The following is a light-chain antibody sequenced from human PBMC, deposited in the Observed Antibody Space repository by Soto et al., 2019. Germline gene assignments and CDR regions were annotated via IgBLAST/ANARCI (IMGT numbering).Light chain of an antibody. CDR3: AGWDDSLRVFFV. CDR2: RNN. V-gene: IGLV1-47*01. CDR1: SSDIGTNY. J-gene: IGLJ1*01. Sequence: QSVLTQPPSVSGTPGQWITISCSGSSSDIGTNYVYWYQQLPGAAPKLLIYRNNQRPSGVPDRFSGSKSGASASLAISGLRSKDEAEYHCAGWDDSLRVFFVFGTGTKATAL.